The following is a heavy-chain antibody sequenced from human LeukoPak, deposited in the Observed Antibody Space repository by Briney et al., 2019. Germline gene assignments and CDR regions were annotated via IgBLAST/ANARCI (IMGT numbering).Heavy chain of an antibody. J-gene: IGHJ4*02. CDR3: TRITTAMDVDY. V-gene: IGHV3-48*03. Sequence: GGSLRLSCAAPGFTFSSYQMNWVRQAPGKGLQWVSYISSSGSTIYYADSVKGRFTISRDNAKNSLYLQMSSLRAEDTAVYYCTRITTAMDVDYWGQGTLVTVSS. D-gene: IGHD5-18*01. CDR2: ISSSGSTI. CDR1: GFTFSSYQ.